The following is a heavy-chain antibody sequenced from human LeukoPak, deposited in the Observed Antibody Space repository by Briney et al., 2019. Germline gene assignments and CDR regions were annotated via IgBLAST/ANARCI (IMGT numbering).Heavy chain of an antibody. J-gene: IGHJ4*02. D-gene: IGHD6-13*01. CDR1: GYTFTGYY. Sequence: GASVKVSCKASGYTFTGYYIHWVRQAPGQGLEWMGWIDPNSGGTNYAQKFRGRVTMTRNTSISTAYMELSRLGSDDTAVYYCAKSGRLGAAAGRYYFDYWGQGTLVTVSS. V-gene: IGHV1-2*02. CDR2: IDPNSGGT. CDR3: AKSGRLGAAAGRYYFDY.